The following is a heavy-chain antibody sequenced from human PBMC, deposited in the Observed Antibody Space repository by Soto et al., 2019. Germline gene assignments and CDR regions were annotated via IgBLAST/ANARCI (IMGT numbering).Heavy chain of an antibody. CDR1: GFTFSSYS. D-gene: IGHD6-19*01. V-gene: IGHV3-48*01. CDR2: ISSSSSTI. CDR3: ARYLGTSRLGAVAGPDNYYYYMDV. J-gene: IGHJ6*03. Sequence: SGGSLRLSCAASGFTFSSYSMNWVRQAPGKGLEWVSYISSSSSTIYYADSVKGRFTISRDNAKNSLYLQMNSLRAEDTAVYYCARYLGTSRLGAVAGPDNYYYYMDVWGKGTTLTVSS.